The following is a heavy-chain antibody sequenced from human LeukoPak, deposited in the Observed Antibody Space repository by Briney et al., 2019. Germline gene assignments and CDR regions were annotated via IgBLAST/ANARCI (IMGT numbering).Heavy chain of an antibody. CDR3: ARDCGGGDCYFNWFDP. CDR2: IYTSGST. D-gene: IGHD2-21*01. Sequence: SETLSLTCIVSGGSISSYYWSWIRQPAGKGLEWIGRIYTSGSTNYNPSLKSRVTMSVDTSKNQFSLKLSSVTAADTAVYYCARDCGGGDCYFNWFDPWGQGTLVTVSS. V-gene: IGHV4-4*07. CDR1: GGSISSYY. J-gene: IGHJ5*02.